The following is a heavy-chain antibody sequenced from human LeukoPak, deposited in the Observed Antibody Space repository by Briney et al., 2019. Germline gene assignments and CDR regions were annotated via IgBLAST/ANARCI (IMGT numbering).Heavy chain of an antibody. V-gene: IGHV1-18*01. D-gene: IGHD1-26*01. Sequence: ASVKVSCKASGYSFTSYGISWARQAPGQGLEWMGWISTYNGNTNYAQKLQGRVTMTTDTSTSTAYMELRSLRSDDTAVYYCARPNSGSYSGDAFDIWGQGTMVTVSS. J-gene: IGHJ3*02. CDR3: ARPNSGSYSGDAFDI. CDR1: GYSFTSYG. CDR2: ISTYNGNT.